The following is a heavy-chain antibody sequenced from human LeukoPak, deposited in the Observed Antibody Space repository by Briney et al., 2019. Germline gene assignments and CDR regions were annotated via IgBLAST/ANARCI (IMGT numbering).Heavy chain of an antibody. V-gene: IGHV4-59*12. J-gene: IGHJ6*03. CDR1: GGSISSYY. CDR2: IYYSGST. Sequence: SETLSLTCTVSGGSISSYYWSWIRQPPGKGLEWIGYIYYSGSTNYNPSLKSRVTISVDTSKNQFSLKLSSVTAADTAVYYCARDWAGEDTAMPRVYYYYYYMDVWGKGTTVTVSS. CDR3: ARDWAGEDTAMPRVYYYYYYMDV. D-gene: IGHD5-18*01.